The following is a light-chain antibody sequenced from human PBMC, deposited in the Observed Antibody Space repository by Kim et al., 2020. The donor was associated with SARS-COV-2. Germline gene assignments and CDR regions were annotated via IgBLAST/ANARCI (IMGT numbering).Light chain of an antibody. CDR1: SSHIGSNT. V-gene: IGLV1-44*01. Sequence: GARGTISCSGSSSHIGSNTVNWYQQLPGAAPKLLIYSNNQRPSGVPDRFSGSKSGTSASLAISGLQPEDEADYYCAAWDDSLNGVVFGGGTKLTVL. CDR3: AAWDDSLNGVV. CDR2: SNN. J-gene: IGLJ2*01.